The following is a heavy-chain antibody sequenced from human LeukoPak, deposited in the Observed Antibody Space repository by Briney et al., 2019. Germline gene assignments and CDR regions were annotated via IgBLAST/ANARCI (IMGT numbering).Heavy chain of an antibody. D-gene: IGHD5-24*01. V-gene: IGHV4-59*01. CDR1: GDSISSYY. J-gene: IGHJ4*02. Sequence: SETLSLTCTVSGDSISSYYWMWLPQPPGKGRVGSGYTNYSGSANYNPSLKSRITMSVDTSKNQLSLRPSSVTAADTAVYYCARGGSRDGYNRPLDHWGQGTLVTVSS. CDR3: ARGGSRDGYNRPLDH. CDR2: TNYSGSA.